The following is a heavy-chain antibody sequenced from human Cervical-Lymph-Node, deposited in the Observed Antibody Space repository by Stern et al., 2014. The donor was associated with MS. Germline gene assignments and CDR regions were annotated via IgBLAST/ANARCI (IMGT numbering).Heavy chain of an antibody. Sequence: EVQLLESGGGLVQPGGSVRLSCAVSEFIFSSSAMSWVRQAPGKGVEWVSTMSGNDGSRYYADTAKGRFTISRDTSKKTLFLQMNSLRADDTAVYYCAKSLDYYDSSGYYYYFNVMDVWGQGTTVTVSS. CDR2: MSGNDGSR. V-gene: IGHV3-23*01. D-gene: IGHD3-22*01. CDR3: AKSLDYYDSSGYYYYFNVMDV. J-gene: IGHJ6*02. CDR1: EFIFSSSA.